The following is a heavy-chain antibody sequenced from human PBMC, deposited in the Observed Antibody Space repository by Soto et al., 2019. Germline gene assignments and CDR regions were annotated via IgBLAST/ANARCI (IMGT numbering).Heavy chain of an antibody. CDR3: AKDRYYGSGSYRFDY. CDR1: GFTFSSYG. V-gene: IGHV3-30*18. D-gene: IGHD3-10*01. CDR2: ISYDGSVK. Sequence: QVQLVESGGGVVQPGKSLKLSCAASGFTFSSYGMHWVRQAPGKGLEWVAVISYDGSVKYYGDAAKGRFTISRDNSKNTLSLQMNSLRAEDTAVYYCAKDRYYGSGSYRFDYWGQGTLVTVSS. J-gene: IGHJ4*02.